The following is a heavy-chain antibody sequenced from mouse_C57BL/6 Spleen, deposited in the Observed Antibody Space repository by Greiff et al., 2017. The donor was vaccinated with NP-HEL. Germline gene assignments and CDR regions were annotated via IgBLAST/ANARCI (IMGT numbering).Heavy chain of an antibody. CDR3: TRRGDGYYWFAY. Sequence: QVQLQQSGAELVRPGASVTLSCKASGYTFTDYEMHWVKQTPVHGLEWIGAIDPETGGTAYNQKFKGKAILTADKSSSTAYMELRSLTSEDSAVYYCTRRGDGYYWFAYWGQGTLVTVSA. CDR2: IDPETGGT. V-gene: IGHV1-15*01. CDR1: GYTFTDYE. J-gene: IGHJ3*01. D-gene: IGHD2-3*01.